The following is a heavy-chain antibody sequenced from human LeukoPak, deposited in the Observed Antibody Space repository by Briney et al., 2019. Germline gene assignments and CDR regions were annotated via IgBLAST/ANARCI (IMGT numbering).Heavy chain of an antibody. Sequence: YWSWIRQPPGKGLEWIGYIYYSGSTNYNPSLKSRVTISVDTSKNQFSLKLSSVTAADTAVYYCARSAVAGARGDFDYWGQGTLVTVSS. V-gene: IGHV4-59*01. CDR1: Y. CDR3: ARSAVAGARGDFDY. CDR2: IYYSGST. J-gene: IGHJ4*02. D-gene: IGHD6-19*01.